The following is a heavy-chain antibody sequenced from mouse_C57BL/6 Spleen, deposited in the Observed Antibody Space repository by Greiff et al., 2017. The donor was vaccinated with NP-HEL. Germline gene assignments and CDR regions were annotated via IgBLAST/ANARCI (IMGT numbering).Heavy chain of an antibody. CDR3: ARRDYYGSIYWYFDV. CDR1: GYTFTSYW. Sequence: VQLQQPGAELVKPGASVKLSCKASGYTFTSYWMHWVTQRPGQGLEWIGMIHPNRGSTNYNEKFKSKATLTVDKSSSTAYMQLSSLTSEDSAVYYCARRDYYGSIYWYFDVWGTGTTVTVSS. D-gene: IGHD1-1*01. J-gene: IGHJ1*03. V-gene: IGHV1-64*01. CDR2: IHPNRGST.